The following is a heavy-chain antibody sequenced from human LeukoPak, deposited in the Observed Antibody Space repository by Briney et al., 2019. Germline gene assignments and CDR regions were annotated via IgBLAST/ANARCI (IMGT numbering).Heavy chain of an antibody. CDR3: ARAYSGSYGSPPQH. D-gene: IGHD1-26*01. V-gene: IGHV3-7*01. CDR1: GFTFSNYW. J-gene: IGHJ1*01. Sequence: GGSLRLSCAASGFTFSNYWMSWVRQAPGKGLEWVANIKQDGSEKYYVDSMKGRFTISRDNAKNSLYLQMNSLTVEDTAVYYCARAYSGSYGSPPQHWGQGTLVTVSS. CDR2: IKQDGSEK.